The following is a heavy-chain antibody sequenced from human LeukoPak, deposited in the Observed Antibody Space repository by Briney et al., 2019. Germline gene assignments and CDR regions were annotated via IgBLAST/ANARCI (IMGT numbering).Heavy chain of an antibody. D-gene: IGHD3-3*01. Sequence: PGGSLRLSCAASGFDFTAYGMSWVRQAPGKGLEWVSGISASGLDTYYADSVTGRFTISRDNSKNTVHLLMNSLRAEDSVMYYCAKYGPGFGVVIEYFMDVWGKGTRVTVSS. CDR3: AKYGPGFGVVIEYFMDV. V-gene: IGHV3-23*01. CDR2: ISASGLDT. J-gene: IGHJ6*03. CDR1: GFDFTAYG.